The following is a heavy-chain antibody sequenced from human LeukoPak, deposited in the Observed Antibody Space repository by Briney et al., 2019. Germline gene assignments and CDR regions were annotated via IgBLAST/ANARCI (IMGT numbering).Heavy chain of an antibody. Sequence: AGGSLRLSCAASGFTVSSNYMSWVRQAPGKGLEWVSVIYSGGSTYYADSVKGRFTISRDNSKSTLYLQMNSLRAEDTAVYYCAREGYDILTGYSADDYWGQGTLVTVSS. CDR2: IYSGGST. D-gene: IGHD3-9*01. V-gene: IGHV3-53*01. CDR1: GFTVSSNY. CDR3: AREGYDILTGYSADDY. J-gene: IGHJ4*02.